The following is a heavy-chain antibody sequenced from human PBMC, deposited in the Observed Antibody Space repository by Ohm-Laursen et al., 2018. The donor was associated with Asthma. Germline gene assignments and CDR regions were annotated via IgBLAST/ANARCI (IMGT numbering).Heavy chain of an antibody. Sequence: SLRLSCAAPGFTFSSYSMNWVRQAPGKGLEWVSSISSSSYIYYADSVKGRFTISRDNAKNSLYLQMNSLRAEDTAVYYCAREPGIAVAGTVDYWGQGTLVTVSS. CDR3: AREPGIAVAGTVDY. V-gene: IGHV3-21*01. CDR1: GFTFSSYS. CDR2: ISSSSYI. D-gene: IGHD6-19*01. J-gene: IGHJ4*02.